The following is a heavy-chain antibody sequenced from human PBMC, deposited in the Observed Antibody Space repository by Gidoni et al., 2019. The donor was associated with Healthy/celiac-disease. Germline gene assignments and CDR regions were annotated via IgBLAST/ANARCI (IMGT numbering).Heavy chain of an antibody. D-gene: IGHD3-3*01. V-gene: IGHV3-48*02. CDR1: GFTFRRYS. Sequence: EVQLVESVGGLVQPGGSLRLSCAASGFTFRRYSMNWVRQAPGKGLEWVSYISSSSSTIYYADSVKGRFTISRDNAKNSLYLQMNSLRDEDTAVYYCARGPYDFWSGSSGMDVWGQGTTVTVSS. CDR3: ARGPYDFWSGSSGMDV. CDR2: ISSSSSTI. J-gene: IGHJ6*02.